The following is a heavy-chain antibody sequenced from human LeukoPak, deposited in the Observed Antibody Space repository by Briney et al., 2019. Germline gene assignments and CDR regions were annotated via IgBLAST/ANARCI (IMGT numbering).Heavy chain of an antibody. CDR2: MSYDGSNK. V-gene: IGHV3-30*18. Sequence: GRALRLSCAASGFTFSSYGMHWVRQAPGKGLEGVAVMSYDGSNKYYADSVKGRFTISRDNSKNTLYLQMNSLRAEDTAVYYGAKVGSRVNSAPDDYWGQGTLVTVSS. D-gene: IGHD4-17*01. J-gene: IGHJ4*02. CDR1: GFTFSSYG. CDR3: AKVGSRVNSAPDDY.